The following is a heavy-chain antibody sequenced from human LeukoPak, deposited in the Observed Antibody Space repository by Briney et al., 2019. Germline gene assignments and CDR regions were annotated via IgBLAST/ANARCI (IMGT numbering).Heavy chain of an antibody. CDR2: ISIGGST. D-gene: IGHD3-3*01. CDR3: AKNSFDFWSAIDY. Sequence: PGGSLRLSCAATGFTFSSYAMTWVRQAPGKGLEWVSSISIGGSTYYADSVKGRFTISRDNSRNTLYLQMNSLGAEDTAVYYCAKNSFDFWSAIDYWGQGTLVTVSS. V-gene: IGHV3-23*01. CDR1: GFTFSSYA. J-gene: IGHJ4*02.